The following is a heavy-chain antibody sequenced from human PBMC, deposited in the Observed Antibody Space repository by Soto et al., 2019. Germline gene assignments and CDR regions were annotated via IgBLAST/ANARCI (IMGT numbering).Heavy chain of an antibody. CDR3: ARLIDLYVVFDY. J-gene: IGHJ4*02. CDR1: GFSLSTSEVA. D-gene: IGHD3-16*01. Sequence: GSGPALVNPTQTLTLTCTFSGFSLSTSEVAVGWIRQPPGKALEWLALIYWDDDKRYSPTLNNRLTVTKDASKNQVVLSMTNMDTVHTGTYFCARLIDLYVVFDYWGQGILVTVSS. V-gene: IGHV2-5*02. CDR2: IYWDDDK.